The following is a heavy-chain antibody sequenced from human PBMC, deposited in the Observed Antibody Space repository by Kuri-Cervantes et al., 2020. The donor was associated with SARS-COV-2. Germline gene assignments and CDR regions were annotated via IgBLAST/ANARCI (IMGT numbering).Heavy chain of an antibody. Sequence: GGSLRLSCVATGFTFSGYTMNWVRQAPGKALQWVSSISGSGSYIHYADSVKGRFTVSRDNSKNTLYLQMNSLRAEDTAVYYCASNPPLLLLREWGQGTLVTVSS. D-gene: IGHD3-10*01. CDR1: GFTFSGYT. CDR2: ISGSGSYI. V-gene: IGHV3-21*01. CDR3: ASNPPLLLLRE. J-gene: IGHJ4*02.